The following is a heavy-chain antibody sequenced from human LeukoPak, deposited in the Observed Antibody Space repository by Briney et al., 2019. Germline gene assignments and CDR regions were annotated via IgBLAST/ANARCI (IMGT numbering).Heavy chain of an antibody. CDR1: GFPFSSYE. D-gene: IGHD3-10*01. CDR3: ARGGFFGSGSLFDS. Sequence: GGSLRLSCAASGFPFSSYEMNWVRQAPGKGLEWVSYISSSGNSIYYADSVKGRFTVSRDNANKSLYLHMNSLRAEDTAVYYCARGGFFGSGSLFDSWGQGTLVTVSS. V-gene: IGHV3-48*03. CDR2: ISSSGNSI. J-gene: IGHJ4*02.